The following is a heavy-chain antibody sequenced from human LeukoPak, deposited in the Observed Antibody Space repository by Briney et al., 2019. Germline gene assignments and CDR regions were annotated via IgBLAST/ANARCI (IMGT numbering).Heavy chain of an antibody. CDR1: GFIFRDYY. CDR3: AREGIAVAGLDY. V-gene: IGHV3-7*01. J-gene: IGHJ4*02. Sequence: GGSLRLSCETSGFIFRDYYMIWIRQAPGKGLEWVANIKQDGSEKNYVDSAKGRFTISRDNAKNSVDLQMNSLRVEDTAVYYCAREGIAVAGLDYWGQGTLVTVSS. D-gene: IGHD6-19*01. CDR2: IKQDGSEK.